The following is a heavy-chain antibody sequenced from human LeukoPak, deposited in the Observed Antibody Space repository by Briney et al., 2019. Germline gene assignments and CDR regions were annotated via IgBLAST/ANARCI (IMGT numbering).Heavy chain of an antibody. J-gene: IGHJ4*02. D-gene: IGHD6-19*01. V-gene: IGHV1-69*13. CDR1: GGTFSSYA. Sequence: SVKVSCKASGGTFSSYAISWVRQAPGQGLEWMGGIIPIFGTANYAQKFQGRVTITADESTSTAYMELSSLRSEDTALYYCARASKEWLVLLMSFDYWGQGTLVTVSS. CDR3: ARASKEWLVLLMSFDY. CDR2: IIPIFGTA.